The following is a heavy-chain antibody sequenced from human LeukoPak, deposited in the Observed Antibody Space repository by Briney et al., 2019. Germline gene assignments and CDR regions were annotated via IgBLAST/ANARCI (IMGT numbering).Heavy chain of an antibody. V-gene: IGHV3-23*01. Sequence: GGSLRLSCAASGFTFSSYAMSWVRQAPGKGLEWVSAISGTGGSTYYADSVKGRFTIFRDNSKNTLYLQMNSLRAEDTAVYYCAKALVGASVFDYWGQGTLVTVSS. CDR2: ISGTGGST. CDR1: GFTFSSYA. D-gene: IGHD1-26*01. J-gene: IGHJ4*02. CDR3: AKALVGASVFDY.